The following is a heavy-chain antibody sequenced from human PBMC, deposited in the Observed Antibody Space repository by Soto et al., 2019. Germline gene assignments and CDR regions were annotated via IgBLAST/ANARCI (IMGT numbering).Heavy chain of an antibody. J-gene: IGHJ6*02. V-gene: IGHV1-3*01. D-gene: IGHD6-19*01. CDR1: GYTFTSYA. Sequence: GASVKVSCKASGYTFTSYAMHWVRQAPGQRLEWMGWINAGNGNTKYSQKFQGRVTITRDTSASTAYMELSSLRSEDTAVYYCARTENSIAVAGRPYYYYGMDVWGQGTTVNV. CDR2: INAGNGNT. CDR3: ARTENSIAVAGRPYYYYGMDV.